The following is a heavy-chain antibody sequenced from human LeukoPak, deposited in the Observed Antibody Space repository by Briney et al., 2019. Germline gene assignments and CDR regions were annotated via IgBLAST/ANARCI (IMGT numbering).Heavy chain of an antibody. CDR2: INHSGST. Sequence: SETLSLTCAVYGGSFSGYYWSWIRQPPGKALEWIGEINHSGSTNYNPSLKSRVTISVDTSKNQFSLKLSSVTAADTAVYYCARSPPLSRRSGRYGFDWGQGTLVTVSS. V-gene: IGHV4-34*01. D-gene: IGHD1-26*01. CDR1: GGSFSGYY. J-gene: IGHJ4*02. CDR3: ARSPPLSRRSGRYGFD.